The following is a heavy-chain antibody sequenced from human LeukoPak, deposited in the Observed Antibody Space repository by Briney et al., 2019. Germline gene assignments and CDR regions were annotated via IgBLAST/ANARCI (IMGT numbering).Heavy chain of an antibody. J-gene: IGHJ3*02. CDR2: INQDGSGR. V-gene: IGHV3-7*01. Sequence: GRSLRLSCVASGLAFSSYSMHWVRQAPGKGLEWVACINQDGSGRYCVDSVKGRFTISRDNAKNLLYLQMNSLRVDDTAVYYCANVGDVYNGALEIWGQGTTVTVSS. CDR1: GLAFSSYS. CDR3: ANVGDVYNGALEI. D-gene: IGHD5-24*01.